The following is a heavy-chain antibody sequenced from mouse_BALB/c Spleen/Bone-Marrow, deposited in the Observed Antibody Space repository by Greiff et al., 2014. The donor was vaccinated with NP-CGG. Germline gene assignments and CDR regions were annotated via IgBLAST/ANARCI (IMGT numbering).Heavy chain of an antibody. V-gene: IGHV5-12-2*01. J-gene: IGHJ1*01. CDR1: GFTFSRYT. CDR3: ARHGVRREWYFDV. Sequence: VQLKQSGGGLVQPGGSLKLSCAASGFTFSRYTMSWVRQTPEKRLEWVAYISNGGGSTYYPDTDTVKGRFTISRDNAKNTLYLQMSRLKSEDTAMYYCARHGVRREWYFDVWGAGTTVTVSS. CDR2: ISNGGGST. D-gene: IGHD2-14*01.